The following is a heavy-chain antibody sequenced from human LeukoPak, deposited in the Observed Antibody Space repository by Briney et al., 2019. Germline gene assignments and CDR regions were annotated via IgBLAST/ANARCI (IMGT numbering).Heavy chain of an antibody. V-gene: IGHV1-2*02. D-gene: IGHD4-23*01. CDR3: ARDSYGGNWSLGY. J-gene: IGHJ4*02. CDR1: GFTFTGYY. CDR2: VNPNSGGT. Sequence: ASVKVSCKASGFTFTGYYIHWVRQAPGQGLEWMGWVNPNSGGTNYAQMFQGRVTTTRDTSINTAYMELSGLRSGDTAVYYCARDSYGGNWSLGYWGQGTLVTVSS.